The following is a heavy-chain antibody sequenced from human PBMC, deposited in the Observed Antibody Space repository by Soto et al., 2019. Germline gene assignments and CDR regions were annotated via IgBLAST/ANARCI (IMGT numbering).Heavy chain of an antibody. CDR2: IIPVLGLT. V-gene: IGHV1-69*04. D-gene: IGHD3-3*01. CDR1: GGSFNSFS. Sequence: SVKVSCKTSGGSFNSFSFTWVRQAPGQGLEWVGRIIPVLGLTAYAQKFQGRITISADKSTSTAYMELSGLTSEDTAVYYCATDKHNTYEFWGQGTLVTVSS. CDR3: ATDKHNTYEF. J-gene: IGHJ4*02.